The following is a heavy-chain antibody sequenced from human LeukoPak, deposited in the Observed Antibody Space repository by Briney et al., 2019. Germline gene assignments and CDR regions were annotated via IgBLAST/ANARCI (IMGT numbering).Heavy chain of an antibody. CDR1: GFTFSNYS. D-gene: IGHD3-10*01. Sequence: PGGSLRLSCAASGFTFSNYSMNWVRQAPGKGLEWVSSISSSSSYIYYADSVKGRFTTSRDNAKNSLYLQMNSLGAEDTAVYYCAREVHHGSGSKWGQGTLVTVSS. J-gene: IGHJ4*02. CDR2: ISSSSSYI. CDR3: AREVHHGSGSK. V-gene: IGHV3-21*01.